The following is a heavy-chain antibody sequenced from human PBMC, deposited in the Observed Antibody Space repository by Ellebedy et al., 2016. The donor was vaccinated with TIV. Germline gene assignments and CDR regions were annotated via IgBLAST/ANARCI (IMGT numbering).Heavy chain of an antibody. D-gene: IGHD3-10*01. CDR3: AKEGTRGIIILPVVL. V-gene: IGHV3-30*18. CDR1: GFTFSNYG. J-gene: IGHJ3*01. CDR2: ISYDGSAK. Sequence: GGSLRLSXAASGFTFSNYGMHWARQAPGKGLEWVAVISYDGSAKYYGDSVKGRFTISRDNSENTLYLQMSSLRADDTAVYYCAKEGTRGIIILPVVLWGQGTMVTVSS.